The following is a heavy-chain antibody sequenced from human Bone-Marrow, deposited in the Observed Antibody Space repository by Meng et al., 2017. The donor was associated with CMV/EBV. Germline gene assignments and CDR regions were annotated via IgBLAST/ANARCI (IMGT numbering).Heavy chain of an antibody. D-gene: IGHD3-3*01. J-gene: IGHJ4*02. Sequence: GSLRLSCAVYGGSFSGYYWSWIRQPPGKGLEWIGEINHSGSTNYNPSLKSRVTISVDTSKNQFSLKLSSVTAADTAVYYCARVRGFWSGYNLEYWGQGTLVTFSS. CDR1: GGSFSGYY. V-gene: IGHV4-34*01. CDR3: ARVRGFWSGYNLEY. CDR2: INHSGST.